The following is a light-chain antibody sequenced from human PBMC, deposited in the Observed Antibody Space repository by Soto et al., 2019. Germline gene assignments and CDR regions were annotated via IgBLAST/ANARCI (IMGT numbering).Light chain of an antibody. CDR3: QTWGTGSAIVV. CDR2: VNSGGSH. CDR1: SGHSNYA. V-gene: IGLV4-69*01. Sequence: QPVLTQSPSASASLGASVKLTCTLSSGHSNYAIAWHQQQPEKGPRYLMKVNSGGSHIKGDGIPDRFSGSSPGAERYLFISSLQSEDEADYYCQTWGTGSAIVVFGGGTQLTVL. J-gene: IGLJ7*01.